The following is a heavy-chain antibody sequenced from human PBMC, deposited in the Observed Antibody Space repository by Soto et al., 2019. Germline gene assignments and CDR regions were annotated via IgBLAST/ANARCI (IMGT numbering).Heavy chain of an antibody. J-gene: IGHJ4*02. D-gene: IGHD3-10*01. Sequence: GGSLRLSCAASGFTFSSYSMNWVRQAPGKGLEWVSYISSSSSTIYYADSVKGRFTISRDNSKSTLYLQMSSLRAEDTAVYYCAKDLHVETTMENTEYWGQGTLVTVPQ. CDR1: GFTFSSYS. CDR3: AKDLHVETTMENTEY. CDR2: ISSSSSTI. V-gene: IGHV3-48*01.